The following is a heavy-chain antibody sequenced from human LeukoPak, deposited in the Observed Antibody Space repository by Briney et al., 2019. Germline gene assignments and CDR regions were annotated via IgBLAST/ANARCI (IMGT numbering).Heavy chain of an antibody. D-gene: IGHD5-18*01. CDR3: ARDASDTAMTTFDY. CDR2: ISYDGSNK. J-gene: IGHJ4*02. V-gene: IGHV3-30-3*01. CDR1: GFTFSSYA. Sequence: PGGPLRLSCAASGFTFSSYAMHWVRQAPGKGLEWVAVISYDGSNKYYADSVKGRFTISRDNSKNTLYLQMNSLRAEDTAVYYCARDASDTAMTTFDYWGQGTLVTVSS.